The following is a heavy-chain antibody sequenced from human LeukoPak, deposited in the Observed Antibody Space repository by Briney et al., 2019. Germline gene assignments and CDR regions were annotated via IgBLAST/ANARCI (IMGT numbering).Heavy chain of an antibody. CDR3: ARDRRGAYYYYYMDV. J-gene: IGHJ6*03. V-gene: IGHV4-59*01. Sequence: SETLSLTCTVSGGSISSYYWSWIRQPPGKGLEWIGYIYYSGSTNYNPSPKSRVTISIDTSKNQFSLKLSSVTAADTAVYYCARDRRGAYYYYYMDVWGKGTTVTVSS. CDR1: GGSISSYY. CDR2: IYYSGST.